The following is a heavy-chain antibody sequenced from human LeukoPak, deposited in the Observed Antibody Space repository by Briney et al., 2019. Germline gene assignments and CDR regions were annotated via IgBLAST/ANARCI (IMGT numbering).Heavy chain of an antibody. CDR2: IYHSGST. V-gene: IGHV4-30-2*01. Sequence: SETLSLTCAVSGGSISSGGYSWSWIRQPPGKGLEWIGYIYHSGSTYYNPSLKSRVTISVDRSKNQFSLKLSSVTAADTAVYYCARVNYYYDRVWSSLFDYGGQGTLVTVSS. D-gene: IGHD3-22*01. J-gene: IGHJ4*02. CDR3: ARVNYYYDRVWSSLFDY. CDR1: GGSISSGGYS.